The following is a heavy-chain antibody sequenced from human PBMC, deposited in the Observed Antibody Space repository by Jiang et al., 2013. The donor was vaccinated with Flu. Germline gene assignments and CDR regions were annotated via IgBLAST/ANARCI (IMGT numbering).Heavy chain of an antibody. D-gene: IGHD3-22*01. CDR1: GFTFSSYA. CDR2: ISGSGGST. V-gene: IGHV3-23*01. CDR3: AKKARYSSGYRNWFDP. Sequence: VQLLESGGGLVQPGGSLRLSCAASGFTFSSYAMSWVRQAPGKGLEWVSAISGSGGSTYYADSVKGRFTISRDNSKNTLYLQMNSLRAEDTAVYYCAKKARYSSGYRNWFDPWGQGTLVTVSS. J-gene: IGHJ5*02.